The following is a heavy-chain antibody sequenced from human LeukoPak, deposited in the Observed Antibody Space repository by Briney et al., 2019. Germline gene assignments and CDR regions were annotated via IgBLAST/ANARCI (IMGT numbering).Heavy chain of an antibody. D-gene: IGHD6-13*01. CDR2: ISAYNGST. J-gene: IGHJ4*02. CDR3: AKNAGYSSSWYNY. Sequence: ASVKVSCKASGYTFTSYGISWVRQAPGQGLEWMGWISAYNGSTNYAQKVQGRVTMTRDTSISTAYMELSRLRSDDTAVYYCAKNAGYSSSWYNYWGQGTLVTVSS. CDR1: GYTFTSYG. V-gene: IGHV1-18*01.